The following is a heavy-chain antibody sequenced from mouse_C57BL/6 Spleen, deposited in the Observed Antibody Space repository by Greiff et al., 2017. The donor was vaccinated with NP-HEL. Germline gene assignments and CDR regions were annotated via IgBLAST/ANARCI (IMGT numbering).Heavy chain of an antibody. CDR1: GYTFTSYW. CDR3: ARSVYGNYAYAMDY. CDR2: IHPNSGST. V-gene: IGHV1-64*01. D-gene: IGHD2-1*01. J-gene: IGHJ4*01. Sequence: VQLQQPGAELVKPGASVKLSCKASGYTFTSYWMHWVKQRPGQGLEWIGMIHPNSGSTNYNEKFKSKATLTVDKSSSTAYMQLSSLTSEDSAVYYCARSVYGNYAYAMDYWGQGTSVTVSS.